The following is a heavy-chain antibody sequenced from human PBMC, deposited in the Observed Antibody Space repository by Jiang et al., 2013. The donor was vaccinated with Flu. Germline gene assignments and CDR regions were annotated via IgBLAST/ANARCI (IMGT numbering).Heavy chain of an antibody. CDR3: ARDLATEYQLLDPGMDV. CDR1: GDSVSSNSAA. D-gene: IGHD2-2*01. CDR2: TYYRSKWYN. V-gene: IGHV6-1*01. Sequence: QTLSLTCAISGDSVSSNSAAWNWIRQSPSRGLEWLGRTYYRSKWYNDYAVSVKSRITINPDTSKNQFSLQLNSVTPEDTAVYYCARDLATEYQLLDPGMDVWGQGTTVTVSS. J-gene: IGHJ6*02.